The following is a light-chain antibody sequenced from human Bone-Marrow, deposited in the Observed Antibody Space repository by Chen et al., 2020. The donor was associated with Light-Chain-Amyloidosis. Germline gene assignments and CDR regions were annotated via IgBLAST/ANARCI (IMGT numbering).Light chain of an antibody. Sequence: QSALTQPASVSGSPGQSITISCPGTSSDVGGDNHGSWYQQHPDKAPKLMIYEVTNRPSWVPDRFSGSKSDNTASLTISGLQTEDEADYFCSSYTITNTLVFGSGTRVTVL. V-gene: IGLV2-14*01. J-gene: IGLJ1*01. CDR1: SSDVGGDNH. CDR2: EVT. CDR3: SSYTITNTLV.